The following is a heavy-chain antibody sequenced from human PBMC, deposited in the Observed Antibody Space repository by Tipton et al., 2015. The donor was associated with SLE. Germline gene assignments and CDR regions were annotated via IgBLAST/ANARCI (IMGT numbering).Heavy chain of an antibody. CDR3: AKDRVYSSGCFDY. D-gene: IGHD6-19*01. CDR1: GFTFSSYG. V-gene: IGHV3-30*18. CDR2: IWYDRSNK. Sequence: SLRLSCTASGFTFSSYGMHWVRQAPGKGLEWVAVIWYDRSNKYYADSVKGRFTISRDNSKNTLYLQMNSLRAEDTAVYYCAKDRVYSSGCFDYWGQGTLVTVSS. J-gene: IGHJ4*02.